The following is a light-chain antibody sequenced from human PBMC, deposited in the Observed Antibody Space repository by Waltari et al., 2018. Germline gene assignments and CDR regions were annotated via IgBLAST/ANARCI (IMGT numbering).Light chain of an antibody. CDR1: QNIRTY. V-gene: IGKV3-15*01. Sequence: EIVMTQSPATLSVSPGDTATLSCSASQNIRTYLAWYQQKPGQAPRLLMYDSSSRATDFPARFSGSGSGTTFTLTIRSLQSEDYALYYCHQYNERPHTFGQGTNLVIK. J-gene: IGKJ2*01. CDR3: HQYNERPHT. CDR2: DSS.